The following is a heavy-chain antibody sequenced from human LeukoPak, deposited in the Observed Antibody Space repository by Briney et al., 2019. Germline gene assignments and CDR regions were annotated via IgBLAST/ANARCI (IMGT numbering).Heavy chain of an antibody. V-gene: IGHV4-39*07. CDR1: GGSISSSSYY. CDR2: IYYSGST. CDR3: AREARREGDILTGHVLDY. D-gene: IGHD3-9*01. J-gene: IGHJ4*02. Sequence: PSETLSLTCTVSGGSISSSSYYWGWIRQPPGKGLEWIGSIYYSGSTYYNPSLKSRVTISVDTSKNQFSLKLSTVTAADTAVYYCAREARREGDILTGHVLDYWGQGTLVTVSS.